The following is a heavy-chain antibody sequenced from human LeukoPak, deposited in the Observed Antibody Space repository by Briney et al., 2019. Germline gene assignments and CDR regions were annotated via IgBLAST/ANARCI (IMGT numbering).Heavy chain of an antibody. V-gene: IGHV6-1*01. Sequence: SQTLSLTFAISGDSVSTKSAAWNWIRQSPSRGHEWLGRTYYRSKWHNDYAVYGKSRITIKQDTSKNQFYQKQKYVTPEDTAVYYCARLATNDGLDIWGQGTMVTVSA. J-gene: IGHJ3*02. CDR1: GDSVSTKSAA. CDR2: TYYRSKWHN. D-gene: IGHD5-12*01. CDR3: ARLATNDGLDI.